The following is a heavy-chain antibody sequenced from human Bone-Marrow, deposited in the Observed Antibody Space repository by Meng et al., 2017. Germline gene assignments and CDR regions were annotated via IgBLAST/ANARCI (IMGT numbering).Heavy chain of an antibody. CDR3: VRLKGYCRDGTCPYDY. D-gene: IGHD2-15*01. V-gene: IGHV3-74*01. CDR2: IITDGSST. J-gene: IGHJ4*02. Sequence: GESLKISCAASGFTFSSYWMHWVRQSPGKGLVWVSRIITDGSSTIYADSVKGRFTISRDNAKNTLYLQMNSLRVEDTAVYYCVRLKGYCRDGTCPYDYWGQGALVNGAS. CDR1: GFTFSSYW.